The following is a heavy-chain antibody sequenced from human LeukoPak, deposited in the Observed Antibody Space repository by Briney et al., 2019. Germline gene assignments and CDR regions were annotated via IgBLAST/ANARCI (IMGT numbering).Heavy chain of an antibody. Sequence: SETLSLTCIVSGGSITSYCWSWIRQPAGKGLEWIGRIYASGTIKSNPSLRTRVTMSLDTSKNQFSLNLSSVTAADTAMYYCAIDYSTISQNAFDIWGQGTMVTVSS. D-gene: IGHD6-13*01. J-gene: IGHJ3*02. CDR2: IYASGTI. CDR1: GGSITSYC. V-gene: IGHV4-4*07. CDR3: AIDYSTISQNAFDI.